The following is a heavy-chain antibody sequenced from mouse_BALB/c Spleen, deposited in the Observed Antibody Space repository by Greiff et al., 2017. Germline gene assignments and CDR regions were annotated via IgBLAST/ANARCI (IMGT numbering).Heavy chain of an antibody. Sequence: VQLQQSGTVLARPGASVKMSCKASGYTFTSYWMHWVNQRPGQGLEWIGAIYPGNSDTSYNQKFKGKAKLTAFTSTSTAYMELSSLTNEDSAVYYCTRDIYYDYDVYYAMDYWGQGTSVTVSS. CDR1: GYTFTSYW. CDR2: IYPGNSDT. V-gene: IGHV1-5*01. D-gene: IGHD2-4*01. CDR3: TRDIYYDYDVYYAMDY. J-gene: IGHJ4*01.